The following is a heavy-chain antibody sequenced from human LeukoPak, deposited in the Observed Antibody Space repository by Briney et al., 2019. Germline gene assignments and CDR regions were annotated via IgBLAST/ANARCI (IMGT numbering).Heavy chain of an antibody. Sequence: GGSLRLSCAASGFTVSSKYMSWVRQAPGKGLEWVSVIYIDGGTYYADSVKGRFAISRDNSKNTLLLQMNSLRAEDTAVYYCARGHYSNRLGGQGTLVTVSS. V-gene: IGHV3-66*01. CDR2: IYIDGGT. J-gene: IGHJ4*02. CDR1: GFTVSSKY. D-gene: IGHD2-2*01. CDR3: ARGHYSNRL.